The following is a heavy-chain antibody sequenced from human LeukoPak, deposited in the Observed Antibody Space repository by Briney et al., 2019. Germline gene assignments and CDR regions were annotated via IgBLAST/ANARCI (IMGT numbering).Heavy chain of an antibody. CDR3: AKDLGDIVVVTAIPYFDY. Sequence: GGALRLSCAASGFTFSSYGMSWVRQAPGKGLEWVSAISGSGGSTYYADSVKGRFTISRDNSKNTLYLQMNSLRAEDAAVYYCAKDLGDIVVVTAIPYFDYWGQGTLVTVSS. J-gene: IGHJ4*02. CDR2: ISGSGGST. D-gene: IGHD2-21*02. V-gene: IGHV3-23*01. CDR1: GFTFSSYG.